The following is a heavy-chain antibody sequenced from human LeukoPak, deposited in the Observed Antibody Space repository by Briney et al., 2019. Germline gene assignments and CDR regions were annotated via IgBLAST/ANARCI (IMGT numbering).Heavy chain of an antibody. J-gene: IGHJ4*02. CDR3: ASGTRYYYDTTGYYYFTL. D-gene: IGHD3-22*01. V-gene: IGHV4-59*01. Sequence: SETLSLTCTVSGGSISSYYWSWIRQPPGKGLEWIGYIYYSGITNYNPSLKSRVTISVDTSKNQFSLNLNFVTAADTAVYYCASGTRYYYDTTGYYYFTLWGRGALATVSS. CDR1: GGSISSYY. CDR2: IYYSGIT.